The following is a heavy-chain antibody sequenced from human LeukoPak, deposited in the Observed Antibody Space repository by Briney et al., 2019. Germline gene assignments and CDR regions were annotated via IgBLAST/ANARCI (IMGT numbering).Heavy chain of an antibody. CDR2: IGPNGAST. Sequence: GGSLRLSCVGSGFTFRSHAMSWVRQAPGKGLEYVSSIGPNGASTLYADSVKGRFTISRDNSKNALYLQLTSLRLEDTALYYCVKDLTGTWSFDYWGQGTLVTVSS. J-gene: IGHJ4*02. CDR3: VKDLTGTWSFDY. V-gene: IGHV3-64D*06. CDR1: GFTFRSHA. D-gene: IGHD3-9*01.